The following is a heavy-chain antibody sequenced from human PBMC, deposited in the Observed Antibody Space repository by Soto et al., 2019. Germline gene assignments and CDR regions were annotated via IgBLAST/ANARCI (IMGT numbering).Heavy chain of an antibody. Sequence: GGSLRLSCAASGFTFSSYSMNWVRQAPGKGLEWVSSISSSSSYIYYADLVKGRFTISRDNAKNSLYLQMNSLRAEDTAVYYCARETGLYYGMDVWGQGTTVTVSS. J-gene: IGHJ6*02. CDR3: ARETGLYYGMDV. CDR2: ISSSSSYI. V-gene: IGHV3-21*01. CDR1: GFTFSSYS.